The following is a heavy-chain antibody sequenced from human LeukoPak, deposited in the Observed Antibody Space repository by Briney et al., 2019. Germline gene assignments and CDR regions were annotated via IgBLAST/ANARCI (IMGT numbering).Heavy chain of an antibody. D-gene: IGHD3-16*02. CDR3: AFMITFGGVIVDY. V-gene: IGHV1-58*01. CDR2: IVVGSGNT. J-gene: IGHJ4*02. Sequence: SVKVSCKASGFTFTSSAVQWVRQARGQRLEGIGWIVVGSGNTNYAQKFQERVTITRDMSTSTAYMELSSLRSEDTAVYYCAFMITFGGVIVDYWGQGTLVTVSS. CDR1: GFTFTSSA.